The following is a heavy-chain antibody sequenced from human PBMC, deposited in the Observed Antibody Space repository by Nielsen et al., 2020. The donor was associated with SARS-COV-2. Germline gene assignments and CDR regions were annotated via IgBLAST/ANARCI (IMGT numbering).Heavy chain of an antibody. V-gene: IGHV4-59*08. D-gene: IGHD1-14*01. CDR3: ARQTDRPYYYFDY. CDR2: IFYSGST. CDR1: GGSFSGYY. Sequence: SETLSLTCGVHGGSFSGYYWSWIRQPPGKGLEWIGSIFYSGSTYYNPSLKSRVSISVDTSKNQFSLKLTAVTAADTAVYYCARQTDRPYYYFDYWGQGILVTVSS. J-gene: IGHJ4*02.